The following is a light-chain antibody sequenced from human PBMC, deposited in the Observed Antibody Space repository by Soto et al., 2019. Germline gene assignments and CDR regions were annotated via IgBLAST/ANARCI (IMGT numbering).Light chain of an antibody. J-gene: IGKJ1*01. CDR1: QSVSNNY. CDR3: QQYGSSGT. V-gene: IGKV3-20*01. Sequence: EILLTQSPATLSLSPGERATLSCRASQSVSNNYLAWYQQKPGQAPRLLIYGASNRATGIPDRLSGSGSGTDFTLTISRLEPEDFAVYYCQQYGSSGTFGQGTKMDIK. CDR2: GAS.